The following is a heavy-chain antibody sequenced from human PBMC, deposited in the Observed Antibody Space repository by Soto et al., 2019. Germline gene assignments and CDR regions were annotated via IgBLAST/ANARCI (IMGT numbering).Heavy chain of an antibody. J-gene: IGHJ6*02. V-gene: IGHV1-46*01. CDR3: ARDRIPIWSPDYHYGMDV. CDR2: INPSGGST. CDR1: GYTCTRSY. Sequence: XAVKGSGTASGYTCTRSYMRWVRQPIGQGLEWMGIINPSGGSTSYAQKFQCRVTMTRDTSTSTVYMELSSLRSEDTAVYYCARDRIPIWSPDYHYGMDVWGQGTTVTVSS. D-gene: IGHD5-18*01.